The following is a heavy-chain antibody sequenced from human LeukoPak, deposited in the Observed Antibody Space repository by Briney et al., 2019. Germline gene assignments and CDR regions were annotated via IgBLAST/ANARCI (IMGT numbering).Heavy chain of an antibody. J-gene: IGHJ5*02. CDR2: INPSSGVT. CDR3: ARSPAKQRGPKQGSELDP. D-gene: IGHD6-25*01. CDR1: GYTFTGYY. V-gene: IGHV1-2*06. Sequence: ASVKVSCKASGYTFTGYYIHWVRQAPGQGLEWMGRINPSSGVTNYAQKFQGRVTMTRDTSISTAYMELSSLRSEDTAVYYCARSPAKQRGPKQGSELDPWGQGTLVTVSS.